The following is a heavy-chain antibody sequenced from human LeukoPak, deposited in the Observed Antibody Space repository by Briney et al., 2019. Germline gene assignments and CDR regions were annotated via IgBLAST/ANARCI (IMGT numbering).Heavy chain of an antibody. J-gene: IGHJ6*03. D-gene: IGHD3-10*01. CDR2: IIPIFGTA. CDR1: GGTFSSYA. Sequence: SVKVSCKASGGTFSSYAISWVRQAPGQGLEWMGGIIPIFGTANYAQKFQGRVTVTADESTSTAYMELSSLRSEDTAVYYCARSLWFGEFGFYYYYMDGWGKGTTVTISS. V-gene: IGHV1-69*13. CDR3: ARSLWFGEFGFYYYYMDG.